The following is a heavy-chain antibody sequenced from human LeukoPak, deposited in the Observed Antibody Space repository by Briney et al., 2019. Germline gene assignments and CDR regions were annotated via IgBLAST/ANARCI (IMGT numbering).Heavy chain of an antibody. Sequence: ASVKVSCKASGYTFTGYYMHWVRQAPGQGLEWMGWINPNSGGTNDAQKFQGRVTMTRDTSISTAYMELSRLRSDDTAVYYCARVLGSGSYPFKKYYFDYWGQGTLVTVSS. CDR1: GYTFTGYY. CDR2: INPNSGGT. J-gene: IGHJ4*02. V-gene: IGHV1-2*02. D-gene: IGHD1-26*01. CDR3: ARVLGSGSYPFKKYYFDY.